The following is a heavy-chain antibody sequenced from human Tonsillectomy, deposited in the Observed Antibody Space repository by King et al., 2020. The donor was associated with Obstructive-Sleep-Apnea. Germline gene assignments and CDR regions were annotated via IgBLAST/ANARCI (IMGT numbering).Heavy chain of an antibody. D-gene: IGHD1-26*01. CDR3: ARGLGLGMDV. V-gene: IGHV4-59*11. CDR1: GASLSRHY. CDR2: IYDSGAT. J-gene: IGHJ6*02. Sequence: QLQESGPGLVKPSETLSLICSVSGASLSRHYWTWIRQPPGQGLEWIGHIYDSGATKYNPSLKSRVTISEDTSKNQFSLKLSSVTAADTAVYFCARGLGLGMDVWGQGRTVTVSS.